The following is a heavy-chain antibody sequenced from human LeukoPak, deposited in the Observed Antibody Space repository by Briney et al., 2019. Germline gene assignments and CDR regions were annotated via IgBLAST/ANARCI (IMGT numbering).Heavy chain of an antibody. CDR3: ARGGYCSGGSCSPYYFDY. Sequence: SVKVSCKASGGTLSSYAISWVRQAPGQGLEWMGRIIPIFGTANYAQKFQGRVTITTDESTSTAYMELSSLRSEDTAVYYCARGGYCSGGSCSPYYFDYWGQGTLVTVSS. CDR1: GGTLSSYA. D-gene: IGHD2-15*01. V-gene: IGHV1-69*05. J-gene: IGHJ4*02. CDR2: IIPIFGTA.